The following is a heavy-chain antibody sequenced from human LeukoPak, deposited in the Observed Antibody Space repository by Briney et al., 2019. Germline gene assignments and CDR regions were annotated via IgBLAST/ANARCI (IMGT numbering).Heavy chain of an antibody. CDR2: IYYSGST. V-gene: IGHV4-39*01. Sequence: TSETLSLTCTVSGGSISSSSYYWGWIRQPPGKGLEWIGSIYYSGSTYYNPSLKSRVTISVDTSKNQFSLKLSSVTAADTAVYYRARHLRRVTYYFDYWGQGTLVTVSS. CDR1: GGSISSSSYY. D-gene: IGHD3-10*01. CDR3: ARHLRRVTYYFDY. J-gene: IGHJ4*02.